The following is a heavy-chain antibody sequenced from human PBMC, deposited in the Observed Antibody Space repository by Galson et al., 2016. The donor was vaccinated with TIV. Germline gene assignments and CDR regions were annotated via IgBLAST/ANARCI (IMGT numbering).Heavy chain of an antibody. V-gene: IGHV3-23*01. CDR1: GSTFSSEA. D-gene: IGHD1-26*01. CDR3: AKSRIVETKGYFDY. J-gene: IGHJ4*02. CDR2: ISDNGSGT. Sequence: SLRLSCAASGSTFSSEAMTWVRQAPGKGLEWVSTISDNGSGTYYADSVKGRFTISRDNSKNTLYLQMNSLRAEDTAIYYCAKSRIVETKGYFDYWGQGSLVTVSS.